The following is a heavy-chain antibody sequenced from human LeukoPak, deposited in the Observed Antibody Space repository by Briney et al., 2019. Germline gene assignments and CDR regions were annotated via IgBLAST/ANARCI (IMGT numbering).Heavy chain of an antibody. V-gene: IGHV1-46*01. CDR1: GYTFTSYY. D-gene: IGHD6-6*01. CDR3: ARDRTIAARPCNYFDY. CDR2: INPSGGST. J-gene: IGHJ4*02. Sequence: ASVKVSCKASGYTFTSYYMHWVRQAPGQGLEWMGIINPSGGSTSYAQKFQGRVTMTRDMSTSTVYMELSSLRSEDTAVYYCARDRTIAARPCNYFDYWGQGTLVTVSS.